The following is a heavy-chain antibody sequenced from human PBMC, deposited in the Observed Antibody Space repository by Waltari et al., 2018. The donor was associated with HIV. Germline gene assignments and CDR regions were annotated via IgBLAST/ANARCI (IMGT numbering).Heavy chain of an antibody. CDR2: ISGSGDNR. D-gene: IGHD6-13*01. Sequence: EVQLLESGGGLVQPGGSLRLSCRALGFSFSLSAMNWVRQAPGKGLEWVSGISGSGDNRYYADSVKGRFTISRDNSKNKVFLQMKSLRPEDTAFYYCTKDPVTAVGNINWFDPWGQGTLVTVSS. CDR3: TKDPVTAVGNINWFDP. V-gene: IGHV3-23*01. CDR1: GFSFSLSA. J-gene: IGHJ5*02.